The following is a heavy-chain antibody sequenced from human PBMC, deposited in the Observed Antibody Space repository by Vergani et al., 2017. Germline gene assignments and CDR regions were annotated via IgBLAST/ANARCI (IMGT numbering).Heavy chain of an antibody. D-gene: IGHD2-8*01. CDR3: ARDCTSGGCADKYGMDV. CDR1: GFTFSDFS. CDR2: IGSSGPYI. Sequence: VQLVESGGGLVKPGGSLRLSCAASGFTFSDFSMSWVRQAPGKGLEWVAFIGSSGPYINYADSVKGRFIISRDNTNNSLFLQLRSLRAEDAAVYYCARDCTSGGCADKYGMDVWGQGATVTVSS. J-gene: IGHJ6*02. V-gene: IGHV3-21*06.